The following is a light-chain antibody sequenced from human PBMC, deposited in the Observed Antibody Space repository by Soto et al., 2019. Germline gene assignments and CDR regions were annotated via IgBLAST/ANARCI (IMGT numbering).Light chain of an antibody. Sequence: QSVLTQPPSVSAAPGQKVTISCSGSSSNIGNNYVSWYQQLPGTAPKLLIYENNKRPSGIPDRLSGSKSGTSATLGITGLQTGDEADYYCGTWDSSLSGLYVFGTGTKLTVL. V-gene: IGLV1-51*02. CDR1: SSNIGNNY. CDR3: GTWDSSLSGLYV. CDR2: ENN. J-gene: IGLJ1*01.